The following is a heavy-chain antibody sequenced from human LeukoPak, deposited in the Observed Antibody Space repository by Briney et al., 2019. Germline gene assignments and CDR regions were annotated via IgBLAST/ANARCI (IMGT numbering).Heavy chain of an antibody. CDR3: ATPYPREYCSSTTCYFNY. J-gene: IGHJ4*02. V-gene: IGHV5-51*01. D-gene: IGHD2-2*01. CDR2: IYPGDSDT. CDR1: GYSFTSYW. Sequence: GESLKISCEASGYSFTSYWIGWVRQMPGKGLEWMGIIYPGDSDTRYSPSFQGQVTISADKSISTAYLQWSSLKASDTAMYYCATPYPREYCSSTTCYFNYWGQGTLVTVSS.